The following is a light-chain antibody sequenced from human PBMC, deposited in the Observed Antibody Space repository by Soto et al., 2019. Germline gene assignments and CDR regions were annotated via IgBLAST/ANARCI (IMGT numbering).Light chain of an antibody. J-gene: IGKJ4*01. Sequence: DIQMTQSPSTLSASVGDRVTITCRASQSISTWLAWYQQKPGKAPKLLIYKPTTLESGVPSTFSGSGSGSEFTLTISSLQPDDFVTYYCQQYNSVSLLTFGGGTKVEIK. CDR3: QQYNSVSLLT. CDR1: QSISTW. V-gene: IGKV1-5*03. CDR2: KPT.